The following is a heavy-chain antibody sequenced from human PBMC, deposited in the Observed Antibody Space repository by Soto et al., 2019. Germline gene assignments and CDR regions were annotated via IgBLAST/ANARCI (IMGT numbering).Heavy chain of an antibody. CDR3: AARRSGLYAMDV. J-gene: IGHJ6*02. D-gene: IGHD1-26*01. V-gene: IGHV1-58*01. CDR2: IVGGSGNT. Sequence: ASVKVSCKASGCTFSTSAVQWVRQARGQRPEWMGWIVGGSGNTNYAQNSQERVIITRDMSTSTVYMELSSLRSDDTAVYFCAARRSGLYAMDVWGQGTTVTVSS. CDR1: GCTFSTSA.